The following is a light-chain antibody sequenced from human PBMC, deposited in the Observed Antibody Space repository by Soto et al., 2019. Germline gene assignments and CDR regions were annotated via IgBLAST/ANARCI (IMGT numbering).Light chain of an antibody. Sequence: EIVLTQSPGTLSLSPGDRATLSCRASQSIGSSYLVWFQQKAGQAPRLLMYAASNRATGIPDRFSGSGSGADFTLSISRLEPEDFAVYYCHQYGTAPITFGHGTRLDIK. CDR3: HQYGTAPIT. J-gene: IGKJ5*01. CDR1: QSIGSSY. V-gene: IGKV3-20*01. CDR2: AAS.